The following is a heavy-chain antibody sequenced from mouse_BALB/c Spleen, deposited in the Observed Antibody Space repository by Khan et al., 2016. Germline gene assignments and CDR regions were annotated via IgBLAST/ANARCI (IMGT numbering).Heavy chain of an antibody. CDR2: ISYSGST. CDR1: GDSITSGY. J-gene: IGHJ2*01. D-gene: IGHD3-2*01. CDR3: ASSDSSGSFFDY. Sequence: EVQLQESGPSLVKPSQTLSLTCSVTGDSITSGYWNWIRKFPGNKLEYMGYISYSGSTYYNPSLKSRISITRDTSKNQYYLQLTSVTTEDTATYXCASSDSSGSFFDYWGQGTTLTVSS. V-gene: IGHV3-8*02.